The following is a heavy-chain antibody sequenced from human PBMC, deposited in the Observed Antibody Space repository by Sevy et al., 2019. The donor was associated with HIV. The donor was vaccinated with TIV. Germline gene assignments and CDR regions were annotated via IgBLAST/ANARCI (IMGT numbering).Heavy chain of an antibody. V-gene: IGHV3-20*04. CDR3: VRGKRCDYTHDAFDL. D-gene: IGHD4-17*01. Sequence: GGYLRLSCEASGYNFDDFGMNWVRQGPGKGLEWVSGVTWSGSTAGYADSVKGRFTISRDNAKNALYLQLNSLRAEDTALYYCVRGKRCDYTHDAFDLWGQGTFVTVSS. CDR1: GYNFDDFG. CDR2: VTWSGSTA. J-gene: IGHJ3*01.